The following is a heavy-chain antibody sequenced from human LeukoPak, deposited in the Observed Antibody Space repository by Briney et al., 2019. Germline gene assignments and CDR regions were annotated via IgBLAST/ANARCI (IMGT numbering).Heavy chain of an antibody. CDR3: AKGDCSSTSCHFDY. CDR1: GFTFDDYA. CDR2: ISWDGGST. D-gene: IGHD2-2*01. Sequence: AGGSLRLSYAASGFTFDDYAMHWVRQAPGKGLEWVSLISWDGGSTYYADSVKGRFTISRDNSKNSLYLQMNSLRAEDTALYYCAKGDCSSTSCHFDYWGQGTLVTVSS. J-gene: IGHJ4*02. V-gene: IGHV3-43D*04.